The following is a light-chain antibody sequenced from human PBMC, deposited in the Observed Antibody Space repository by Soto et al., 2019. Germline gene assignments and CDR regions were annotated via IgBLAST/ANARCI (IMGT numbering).Light chain of an antibody. V-gene: IGKV1-5*01. J-gene: IGKJ1*01. Sequence: DIQMTQSPATLSASVGDRVTITCRASQSIDQKLAWYQQKPGQAPKLLIFDASTLESGVPSRFSGSGSGTDFSLSINSLHPNDLATYYCQQYDLYWTFGQGTKVDIK. CDR2: DAS. CDR3: QQYDLYWT. CDR1: QSIDQK.